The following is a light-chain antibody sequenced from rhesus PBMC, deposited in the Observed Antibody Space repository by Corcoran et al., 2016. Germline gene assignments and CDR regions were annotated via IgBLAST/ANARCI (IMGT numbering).Light chain of an antibody. CDR3: VQAIAFPLT. J-gene: IGKJ4*01. V-gene: IGKV2-72*01. CDR1: QSLLHRNGNTY. CDR2: GGS. Sequence: DIVMTQTPLSLPITPGEPASISCRSSQSLLHRNGNTYLHWYLQKPGQSPQLLIYGGSNRTSGVTDRFSGNGSGTDFTLKISKVEAGDVGVYYCVQAIAFPLTFGGGTKVELK.